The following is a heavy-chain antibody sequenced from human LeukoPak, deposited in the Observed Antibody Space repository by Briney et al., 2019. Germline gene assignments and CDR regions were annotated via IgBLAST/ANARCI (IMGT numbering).Heavy chain of an antibody. Sequence: PSETLSLTCAVYGASFSGYYWSWIREPPGKGLEWIGEINHSGSTNYNPSLKSRVTISIDTSKNQFSLKLSSVTAADTAVYYCASSKLTPLLWFGDLDFPLDYWGQGTLVTVSS. CDR3: ASSKLTPLLWFGDLDFPLDY. CDR2: INHSGST. J-gene: IGHJ4*02. V-gene: IGHV4-34*01. CDR1: GASFSGYY. D-gene: IGHD3-10*01.